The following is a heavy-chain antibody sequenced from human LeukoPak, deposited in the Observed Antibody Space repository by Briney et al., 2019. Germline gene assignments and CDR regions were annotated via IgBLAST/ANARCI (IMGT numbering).Heavy chain of an antibody. D-gene: IGHD3-3*01. CDR1: GFTFSSYA. J-gene: IGHJ4*02. CDR3: AKGLGFWSGYYTPFDY. V-gene: IGHV3-23*01. Sequence: GGSLRLSCAASGFTFSSYAMSWVRQTPGKGLEWVSGITASGGSTYHADSVKGRFTISRDNSINTLNLQMNNLRAEDTATYYCAKGLGFWSGYYTPFDYWGQGSSVTVSS. CDR2: ITASGGST.